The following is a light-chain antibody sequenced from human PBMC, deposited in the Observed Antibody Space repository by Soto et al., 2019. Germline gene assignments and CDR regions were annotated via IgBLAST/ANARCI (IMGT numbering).Light chain of an antibody. Sequence: DIQMTQSPSSLSASVGDRVTITCRASQSISSYLNWYQQKPGKAPKLLIYAASSLQSGVPSRFSGSGSGTDFTLTISSLQPEDFATYYCQHSYSTPLTFGQGIKLEIK. CDR3: QHSYSTPLT. CDR2: AAS. V-gene: IGKV1-39*01. CDR1: QSISSY. J-gene: IGKJ2*01.